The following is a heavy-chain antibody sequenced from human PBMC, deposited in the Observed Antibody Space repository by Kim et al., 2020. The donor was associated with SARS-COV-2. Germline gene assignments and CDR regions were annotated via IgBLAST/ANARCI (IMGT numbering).Heavy chain of an antibody. CDR1: GGSISSGGFY. D-gene: IGHD3-10*01. CDR3: ARAPGVFLASGSYYFDY. Sequence: SETLSLTCTVSGGSISSGGFYWSWIRQHPGKGLEWIGYIYYSGSTYYNPSLKSRVTISVDTSKTQFSLKLSSVTAADTAVYYCARAPGVFLASGSYYFDYWGQGTLVTVSS. J-gene: IGHJ4*01. V-gene: IGHV4-31*03. CDR2: IYYSGST.